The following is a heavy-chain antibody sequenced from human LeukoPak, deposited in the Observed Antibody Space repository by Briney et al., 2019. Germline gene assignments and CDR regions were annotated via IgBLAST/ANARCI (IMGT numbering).Heavy chain of an antibody. CDR2: MNPNSGNT. D-gene: IGHD1-26*01. Sequence: GASVKVSCKASGYTFTSYDINWVRQATGQGLEWMGWMNPNSGNTGYAQKFQGRVTMTRNTSISTAYMELSSLRSEDTAVYYCARGGDSGNLDSREFDYWGQGTLVTVSS. CDR1: GYTFTSYD. CDR3: ARGGDSGNLDSREFDY. J-gene: IGHJ4*02. V-gene: IGHV1-8*01.